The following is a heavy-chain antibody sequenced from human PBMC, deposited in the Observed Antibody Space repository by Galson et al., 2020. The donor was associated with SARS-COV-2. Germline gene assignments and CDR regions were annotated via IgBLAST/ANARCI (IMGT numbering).Heavy chain of an antibody. CDR1: GDSISTYY. CDR3: ARDNSYCSSTSCDRNCFDP. Sequence: SETLSLTCTVSGDSISTYYWSWIRQPPGKGLEWIGYIHYSGSPNYNPSLKSRVTISVDTSKNQFSLKLNSLTAADTAVYYCARDNSYCSSTSCDRNCFDPWGPGTLVTVSS. J-gene: IGHJ5*02. V-gene: IGHV4-59*01. CDR2: IHYSGSP. D-gene: IGHD2-2*01.